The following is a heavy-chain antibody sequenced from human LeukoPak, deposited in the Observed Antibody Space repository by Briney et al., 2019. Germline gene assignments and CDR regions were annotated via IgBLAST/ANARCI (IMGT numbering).Heavy chain of an antibody. Sequence: ASVKVSCKASGYTFTSCGISWVRQAPGQGLEWMGWISAYNGNTNYAQKLQGRVTMTTDTSTSTAYMELRSLRSDDTAVYYCARDQITYYYGSGSYYNVPGDYWGQGTLVTVSS. CDR3: ARDQITYYYGSGSYYNVPGDY. J-gene: IGHJ4*02. CDR2: ISAYNGNT. V-gene: IGHV1-18*04. CDR1: GYTFTSCG. D-gene: IGHD3-10*01.